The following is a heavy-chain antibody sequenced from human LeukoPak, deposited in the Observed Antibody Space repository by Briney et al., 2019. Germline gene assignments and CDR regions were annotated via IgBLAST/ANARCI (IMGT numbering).Heavy chain of an antibody. CDR2: ISWNSGSI. V-gene: IGHV3-9*01. Sequence: GGSLRLSCAASGFTFDDYAMHWVRQAPGKGLEWVSGISWNSGSIGYADSVKGRFTISRDNAKNSLYLQMNSLRAEDTAVYYCARDRTRYDSSEGYWGQGTLVTVSS. CDR1: GFTFDDYA. D-gene: IGHD3-22*01. J-gene: IGHJ4*02. CDR3: ARDRTRYDSSEGY.